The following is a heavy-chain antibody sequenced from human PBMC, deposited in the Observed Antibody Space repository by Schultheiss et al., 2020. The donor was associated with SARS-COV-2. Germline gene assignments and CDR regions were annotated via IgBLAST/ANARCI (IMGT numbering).Heavy chain of an antibody. D-gene: IGHD2-8*01. J-gene: IGHJ4*02. CDR1: GFSFSIYD. Sequence: GGSLRLSCAASGFSFSIYDMSWVRQAPGKGLEWVSSISSSSSYIYYADSVKGRFTISRDNAKNSLYLQMNSLRAEDTAVYYCYVMVYAGPTPDDCWGPGTLVTVSS. CDR3: YVMVYAGPTPDDC. V-gene: IGHV3-21*01. CDR2: ISSSSSYI.